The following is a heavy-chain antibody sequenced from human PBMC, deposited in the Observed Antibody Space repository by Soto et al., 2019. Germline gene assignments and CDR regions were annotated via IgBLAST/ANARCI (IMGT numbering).Heavy chain of an antibody. Sequence: GGSLRLSCEASGFTFSGKKYLNWVRQAPGKGLEWVSGLYSTDGTYYADSVRGRFSTSKDNSKNTFYLQLNSLGPDDTAVYYCASWLLREHAFDIWGLGTMVTVSS. CDR1: GFTFSGKKY. CDR3: ASWLLREHAFDI. V-gene: IGHV3-53*01. CDR2: LYSTDGT. J-gene: IGHJ3*02. D-gene: IGHD2-15*01.